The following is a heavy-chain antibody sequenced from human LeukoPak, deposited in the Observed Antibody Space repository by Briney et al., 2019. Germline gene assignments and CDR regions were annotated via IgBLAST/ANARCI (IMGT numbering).Heavy chain of an antibody. CDR2: IYSGGST. J-gene: IGHJ5*02. CDR1: GFTISNNY. V-gene: IGHV3-53*01. CDR3: ARGSNWFDP. Sequence: PGGSLRLSCAASGFTISNNYMNWVRQAPGKGLEWVSVIYSGGSTYYADSVKDRFSISRDNSKNTLYLQMNSLRAEDTAVYYCARGSNWFDPWCQVTLVIVSS. D-gene: IGHD3-10*01.